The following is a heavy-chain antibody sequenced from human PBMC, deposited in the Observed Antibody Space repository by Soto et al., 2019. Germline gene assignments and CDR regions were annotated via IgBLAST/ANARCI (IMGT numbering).Heavy chain of an antibody. Sequence: SVKVSCKASGGTFSSYAISWVRQAPGQGLEWVGGIIPIFGTANYAQKFQGRVTITADKSTSTAYMELSSLRSEDTAVYYCARPITMVRGPSLYYYYGMDVWGQGTTVTVS. D-gene: IGHD3-10*01. CDR2: IIPIFGTA. J-gene: IGHJ6*02. CDR3: ARPITMVRGPSLYYYYGMDV. V-gene: IGHV1-69*06. CDR1: GGTFSSYA.